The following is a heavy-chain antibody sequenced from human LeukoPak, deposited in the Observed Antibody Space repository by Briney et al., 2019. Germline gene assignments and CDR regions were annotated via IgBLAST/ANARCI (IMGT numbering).Heavy chain of an antibody. CDR2: IYYSGST. J-gene: IGHJ3*02. V-gene: IGHV4-59*08. CDR3: ARRYCSSTSCYEAFDI. Sequence: PSETLSLTCTVSGGSISSYYWSWIRQPPGKGLEWIGYIYYSGSTNYNPSLKSRVTISVDTSKNQFSLKLSSVTAADTAVYYCARRYCSSTSCYEAFDIWGQGTMVTVSS. D-gene: IGHD2-2*01. CDR1: GGSISSYY.